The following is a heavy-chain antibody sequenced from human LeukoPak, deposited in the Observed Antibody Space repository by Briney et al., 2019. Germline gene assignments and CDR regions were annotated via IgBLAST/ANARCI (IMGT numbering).Heavy chain of an antibody. V-gene: IGHV3-7*01. CDR2: MNQDGSGR. CDR1: GFTFSTYW. CDR3: TREDRVGGSLDA. D-gene: IGHD1-26*01. Sequence: GGPLSLSCTASGFTFSTYWMSWFRQAPGKGLEWVASMNQDGSGRHYSDSVKGRFTISRDNAKNSVSLQMNSLRVEDTALYYCTREDRVGGSLDAWGQGTLVTVSS. J-gene: IGHJ5*02.